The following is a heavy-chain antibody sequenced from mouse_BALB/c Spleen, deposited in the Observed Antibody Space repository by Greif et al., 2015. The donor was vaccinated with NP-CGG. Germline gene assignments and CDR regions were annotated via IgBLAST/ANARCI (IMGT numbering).Heavy chain of an antibody. CDR3: AREYGNYFDY. Sequence: EVKLMESGGGLVQPGGSLRLSCATSGFTFTDYYMSWVRQPPGKALEWLGFIRNKANGYTTEYSASVKGRFTISRDNSQSILYLQMNTLRAEDSATYYWAREYGNYFDYWGQGTTLTGSS. CDR1: GFTFTDYY. V-gene: IGHV7-3*02. D-gene: IGHD2-10*02. CDR2: IRNKANGYTT. J-gene: IGHJ2*01.